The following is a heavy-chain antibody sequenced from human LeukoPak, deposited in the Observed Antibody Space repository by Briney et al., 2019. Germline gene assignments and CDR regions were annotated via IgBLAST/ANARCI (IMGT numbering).Heavy chain of an antibody. J-gene: IGHJ4*02. CDR3: ARDLEGLRFSFDY. D-gene: IGHD5-12*01. Sequence: GRSLRLSCAASGFTFSTYNMNWVRQAPGKGLEWVSFISGSSNFIYDTDSVKGRFTISRDNARNSLYLQMNSLRVEDTAVYYCARDLEGLRFSFDYWGQGTLVTVSS. CDR1: GFTFSTYN. CDR2: ISGSSNFI. V-gene: IGHV3-21*01.